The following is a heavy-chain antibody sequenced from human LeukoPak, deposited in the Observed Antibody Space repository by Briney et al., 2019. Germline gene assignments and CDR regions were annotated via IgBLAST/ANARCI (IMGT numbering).Heavy chain of an antibody. Sequence: PGGSLRLSCAASGFTFNGFWMSWVRQAPGKGLEWVAVISYDGSNKYYADSVKGRFTISRDNSKNTLYLQMNSLRAEDTAVYYCAKGRDGSYFDYWGQGTLVTVSS. CDR2: ISYDGSNK. CDR3: AKGRDGSYFDY. D-gene: IGHD1-26*01. CDR1: GFTFNGFW. V-gene: IGHV3-30*18. J-gene: IGHJ4*02.